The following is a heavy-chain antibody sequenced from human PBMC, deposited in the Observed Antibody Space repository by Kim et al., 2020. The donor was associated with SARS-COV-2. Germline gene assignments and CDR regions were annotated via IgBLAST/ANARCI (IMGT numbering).Heavy chain of an antibody. Sequence: ASVKVSCKASGYTFTSYAMHWVRQAPGQRLEWMGWINAGNGNTKYSQKFQGRVTITRDTSASTAYMELSSLRSEDTAVYYCARDRGGYDWDYGMDVWGQGTTVTVSS. V-gene: IGHV1-3*01. CDR1: GYTFTSYA. J-gene: IGHJ6*02. D-gene: IGHD5-12*01. CDR2: INAGNGNT. CDR3: ARDRGGYDWDYGMDV.